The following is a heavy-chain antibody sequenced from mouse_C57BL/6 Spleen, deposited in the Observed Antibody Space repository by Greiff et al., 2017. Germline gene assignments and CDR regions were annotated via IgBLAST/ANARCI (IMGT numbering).Heavy chain of an antibody. V-gene: IGHV1-15*01. CDR2: IDPETGGT. D-gene: IGHD2-5*01. CDR3: TRHPYSNEGYYYAMDY. CDR1: GYTFTDYE. Sequence: VQLQQSGAELVRPGASVTLSCKASGYTFTDYEMHWVKQTPVHGLEWIGAIDPETGGTAYNQKFKGKAILTADKSSSTAYMELRSLTSEDSAVYYWTRHPYSNEGYYYAMDYWGQGTSVTVSS. J-gene: IGHJ4*01.